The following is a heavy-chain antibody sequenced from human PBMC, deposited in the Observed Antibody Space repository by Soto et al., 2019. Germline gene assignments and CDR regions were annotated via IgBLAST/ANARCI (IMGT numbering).Heavy chain of an antibody. J-gene: IGHJ4*02. CDR1: GFTFSSYW. Sequence: GGSLRLSCAASGFTFSSYWMSWVRQAPGKGLEWVANIKQDGSEKYYVDSVKGRFTISRDNAKNSLYLQMNSLRAEDTAVYYCARVSTIFGVVIAFDYWGQGTLVTVSS. CDR3: ARVSTIFGVVIAFDY. D-gene: IGHD3-3*01. CDR2: IKQDGSEK. V-gene: IGHV3-7*05.